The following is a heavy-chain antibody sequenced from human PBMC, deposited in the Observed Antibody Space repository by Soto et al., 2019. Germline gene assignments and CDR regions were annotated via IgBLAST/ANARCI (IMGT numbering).Heavy chain of an antibody. CDR1: GYTFTSYG. Sequence: QVQLVQSGAEVKKPGASVKVSCKASGYTFTSYGISWVRQAPGQGLEWMGWISAYNGNTNYAQKLQGRVTMTTDTSTSTADMELRSRRSDDTAVYYCARDNPPVALRFGELYASYYYYGMDVWGQGTTVTVSS. CDR3: ARDNPPVALRFGELYASYYYYGMDV. CDR2: ISAYNGNT. V-gene: IGHV1-18*01. D-gene: IGHD3-10*01. J-gene: IGHJ6*02.